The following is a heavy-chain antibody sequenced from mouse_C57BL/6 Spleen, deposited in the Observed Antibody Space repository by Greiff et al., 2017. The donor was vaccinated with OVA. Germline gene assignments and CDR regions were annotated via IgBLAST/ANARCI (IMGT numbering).Heavy chain of an antibody. Sequence: QVQLQQPGAELVKPGASVKLSCKASGYTFTSYWMHWVKQRPGRGLEWIGRIDPSSGGTKYNEKFKSKATLTVDKPSSTAYMQLSSLTSEDSAVYYCARAYDYDEGAWFAYWGQGTLVTVSA. CDR2: IDPSSGGT. CDR1: GYTFTSYW. J-gene: IGHJ3*01. V-gene: IGHV1-72*01. D-gene: IGHD2-4*01. CDR3: ARAYDYDEGAWFAY.